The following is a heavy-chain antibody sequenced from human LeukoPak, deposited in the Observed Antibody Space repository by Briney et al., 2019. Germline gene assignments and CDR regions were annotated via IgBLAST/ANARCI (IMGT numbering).Heavy chain of an antibody. CDR1: GGSINNYF. Sequence: SETLSLTCTVSGGSINNYFCTWIRQSPGKGLEWIGYAYYSGTTNYNPSLKSRVTISVDTSKNQFSLKLNSVTAADTAVYYCARHGGDYVWGSYRLSFDYWGQGTLVTVSS. D-gene: IGHD3-16*02. CDR2: AYYSGTT. V-gene: IGHV4-59*01. J-gene: IGHJ4*02. CDR3: ARHGGDYVWGSYRLSFDY.